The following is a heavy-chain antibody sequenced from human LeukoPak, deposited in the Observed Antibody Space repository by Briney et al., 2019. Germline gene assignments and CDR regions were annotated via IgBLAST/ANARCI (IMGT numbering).Heavy chain of an antibody. CDR1: GGSISSSSYY. CDR3: ARVARSGSYGFDY. V-gene: IGHV4-39*01. D-gene: IGHD1-26*01. CDR2: IYYSGST. J-gene: IGHJ4*02. Sequence: SETLSLTCTVSGGSISSSSYYWGWIRQPPGKGLEWIGSIYYSGSTYYNPSPKSRVTISVDTSKNQFSLKLSSVTAADTAVYYCARVARSGSYGFDYWGQGTLVTVSS.